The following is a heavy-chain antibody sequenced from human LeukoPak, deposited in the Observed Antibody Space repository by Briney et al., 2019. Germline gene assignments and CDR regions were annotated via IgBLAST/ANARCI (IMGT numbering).Heavy chain of an antibody. CDR2: IKQDRREK. CDR1: GFIFSSNW. J-gene: IGHJ6*03. V-gene: IGHV3-7*01. Sequence: GGSLRLSCAASGFIFSSNWMSWVRQAPGKGLEWVAHIKQDRREKYYVDSVKGGFTVSRDNARNSLYLQMNSLSPEDTAVYYCARVKQRLVRLLGRDTTYNYYYYMDVWGKGTTVTVSS. CDR3: ARVKQRLVRLLGRDTTYNYYYYMDV. D-gene: IGHD6-13*01.